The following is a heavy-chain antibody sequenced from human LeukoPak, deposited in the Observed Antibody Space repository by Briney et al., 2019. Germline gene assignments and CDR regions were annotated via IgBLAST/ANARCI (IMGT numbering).Heavy chain of an antibody. V-gene: IGHV3-74*01. CDR2: INSDGSST. CDR1: GFTFSTYW. Sequence: GGSLRLSCAASGFTFSTYWMNWARQAPGKGPVWVSRINSDGSSTSYADSVKGRFTISRDNAKNTLYLQMNSLRAEDTAVYYCTRERWLDYWGQGTLVTVSS. D-gene: IGHD5-24*01. J-gene: IGHJ4*02. CDR3: TRERWLDY.